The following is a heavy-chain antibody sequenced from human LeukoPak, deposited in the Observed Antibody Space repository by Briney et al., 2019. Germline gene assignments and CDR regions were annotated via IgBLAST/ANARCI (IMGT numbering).Heavy chain of an antibody. CDR2: ISYDGSNK. V-gene: IGHV3-30-3*01. J-gene: IGHJ4*02. D-gene: IGHD3-10*01. CDR3: ARERLGVPFDY. CDR1: GFTFSSYA. Sequence: GRSLRLSCAASGFTFSSYAMHWVRQAPGKGLEWVAVISYDGSNKYYADSVKGRFTVSRDNSKNTLYLQMNSLRAEDTAVYYCARERLGVPFDYWGQGTLVTVSS.